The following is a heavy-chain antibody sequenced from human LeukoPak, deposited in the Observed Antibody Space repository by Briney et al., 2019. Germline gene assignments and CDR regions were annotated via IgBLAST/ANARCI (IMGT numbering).Heavy chain of an antibody. CDR1: GGSSGRSNTY. CDR2: ILLIGST. J-gene: IGHJ6*03. CDR3: PRHRGCGGYPYMDV. Sequence: SETLSLTCTVSGGSSGRSNTYWGWSRQTRGKGVEWLGTILLIGSTSTNPSLKSRAPMSVASSKNQFSLSLSSVTPADTAFYFCPRHRGCGGYPYMDVWGKGTTVIVSS. D-gene: IGHD2-21*01. V-gene: IGHV4-39*01.